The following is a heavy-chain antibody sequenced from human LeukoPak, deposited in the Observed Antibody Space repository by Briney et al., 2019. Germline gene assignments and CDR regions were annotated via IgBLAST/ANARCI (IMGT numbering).Heavy chain of an antibody. D-gene: IGHD7-27*01. Sequence: APVNISCKASGYTITSFAFSWVRPAPGQGLEWMGWIRVKDGNTNYPQKFQGRVTMTTDTSTSTAYMELRSLRSDDTAVYYCARDVTDWGPQYYYSTMDVWGLGTTVTVSS. J-gene: IGHJ6*02. CDR3: ARDVTDWGPQYYYSTMDV. CDR1: GYTITSFA. V-gene: IGHV1-18*01. CDR2: IRVKDGNT.